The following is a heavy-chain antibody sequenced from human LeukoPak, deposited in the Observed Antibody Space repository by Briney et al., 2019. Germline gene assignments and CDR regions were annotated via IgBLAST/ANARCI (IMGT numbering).Heavy chain of an antibody. J-gene: IGHJ4*02. CDR3: ARLNYYYDSSGYYPSSPFDY. V-gene: IGHV4-39*01. D-gene: IGHD3-22*01. Sequence: PSETLSLTCTVSGGSISSSSYHWGWIRQPPGKGLEWIGSIYYSGSTYYNPSLKSRVTISVDTSKNQFSLKLSSVTAADTAVYYCARLNYYYDSSGYYPSSPFDYWGQGTLVTVSS. CDR1: GGSISSSSYH. CDR2: IYYSGST.